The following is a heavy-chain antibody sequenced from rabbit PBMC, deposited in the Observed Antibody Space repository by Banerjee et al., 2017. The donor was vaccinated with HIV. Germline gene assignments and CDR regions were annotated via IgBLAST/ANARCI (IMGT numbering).Heavy chain of an antibody. CDR2: INAANDANI. J-gene: IGHJ6*01. CDR3: ARDLGGSSDL. V-gene: IGHV1S40*01. Sequence: QSFEESGGDLVKPGGSLTLTCTASGFSFSGSYWICWVRQAPVTGLEWIACINAANDANICYASWAKGRFTISKTSSTTVTLQMTSLTAADTATYFCARDLGGSSDLWGPGTLVTVS. D-gene: IGHD8-1*01. CDR1: GFSFSGSYW.